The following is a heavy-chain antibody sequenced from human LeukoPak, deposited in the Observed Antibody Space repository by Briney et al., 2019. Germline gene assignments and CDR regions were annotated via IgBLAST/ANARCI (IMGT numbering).Heavy chain of an antibody. V-gene: IGHV3-53*01. CDR3: ARASHSGSYSINWFDP. J-gene: IGHJ5*02. CDR1: GFTVSSNY. CDR2: IYSGGST. D-gene: IGHD1-26*01. Sequence: GGSLRLSCAASGFTVSSNYMSWVRQAPGKGLEWVSVIYSGGSTYYADSVKGRFTISRDNSKNTLYLQMNSLRAEDTAVYYCARASHSGSYSINWFDPWGQGTLVTVSS.